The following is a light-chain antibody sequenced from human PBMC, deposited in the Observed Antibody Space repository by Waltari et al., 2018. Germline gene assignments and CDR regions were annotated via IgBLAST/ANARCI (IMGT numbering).Light chain of an antibody. CDR1: SNDVGNSKH. V-gene: IGLV2-23*02. Sequence: QPALTQPASVSGSPGQSITISCTGTSNDVGNSKHVCWYQQHPGQAPKLILSEVPERPSGVSDRFSGSKSGNTASLTISGLQAEDEADYYCLSYTSSITFVFGGGTKVSVL. CDR3: LSYTSSITFV. J-gene: IGLJ2*01. CDR2: EVP.